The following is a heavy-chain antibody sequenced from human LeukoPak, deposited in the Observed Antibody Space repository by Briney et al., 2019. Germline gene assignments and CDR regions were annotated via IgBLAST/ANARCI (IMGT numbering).Heavy chain of an antibody. Sequence: SSETLSLTCTVSGGSISSSSYYWGWIRQPPGKGLEWIGSIYYSGSTNYNPSLKSRVTISVDTSKNQFSLKLSSVTAADTAVYYCARFAPYDSSGAIDYWGQGTLVTVSS. CDR1: GGSISSSSYY. V-gene: IGHV4-39*01. D-gene: IGHD3-22*01. CDR3: ARFAPYDSSGAIDY. CDR2: IYYSGST. J-gene: IGHJ4*02.